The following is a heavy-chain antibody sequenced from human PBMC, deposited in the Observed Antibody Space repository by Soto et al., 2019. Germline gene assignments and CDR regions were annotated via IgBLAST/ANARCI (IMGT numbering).Heavy chain of an antibody. CDR3: AKNKFCSSTSRHYYGMDV. D-gene: IGHD2-2*01. V-gene: IGHV3-30*02. CDR1: GFTFSSYG. J-gene: IGHJ6*02. CDR2: IPHDGTNK. Sequence: TGGSLRLSCAASGFTFSSYGMHWVRQAPGKGLEWVAVIPHDGTNKYYGDSVKGRFTISRDDSKNTLYLQMNSLRAEDTAVYYCAKNKFCSSTSRHYYGMDVWGQGTTVTVSS.